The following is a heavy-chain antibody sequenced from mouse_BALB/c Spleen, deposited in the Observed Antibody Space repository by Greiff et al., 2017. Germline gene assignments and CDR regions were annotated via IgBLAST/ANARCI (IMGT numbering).Heavy chain of an antibody. D-gene: IGHD2-4*01. CDR2: IDPANGNT. V-gene: IGHV14-3*02. Sequence: VQLQQSGAELVKPGASVKLSCTASGFNIKDTYMHWVKQRPEQGLEWIGRIDPANGNTKYDPKFQGKATITADTSSNTAYLQLSSLTSEDTAVYYCARVPFYYDYDWFAYWGQGTLVTVSA. CDR1: GFNIKDTY. CDR3: ARVPFYYDYDWFAY. J-gene: IGHJ3*01.